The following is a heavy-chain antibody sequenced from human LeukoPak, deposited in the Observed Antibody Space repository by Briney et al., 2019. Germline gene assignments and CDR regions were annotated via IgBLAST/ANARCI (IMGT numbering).Heavy chain of an antibody. V-gene: IGHV1-8*01. CDR1: GYTFTSYD. CDR2: MNPNSGNT. D-gene: IGHD6-19*01. CDR3: ARGKGERYSSGWYSYYGMDV. J-gene: IGHJ6*02. Sequence: ASVKVSCKASGYTFTSYDINWVRQATGQGLEWMGWMNPNSGNTGYAQKFQGRVTMTRNTSISTAYMELSSLRSEDTAVYYCARGKGERYSSGWYSYYGMDVWGQGTTVTVSS.